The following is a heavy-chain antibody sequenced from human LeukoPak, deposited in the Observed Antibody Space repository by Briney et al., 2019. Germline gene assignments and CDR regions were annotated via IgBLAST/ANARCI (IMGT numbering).Heavy chain of an antibody. D-gene: IGHD3-22*01. CDR1: GYSMSSGYY. Sequence: PSETLSLTCTVSGYSMSSGYYWGWIRQPPERGLEWIGSMYHTGSTYYNPSLKSRVTISVDTSKNQFYLKLSSVTAADTAVYYCARDYYDSSGYSAEWFDPWGQGTLVTVSS. CDR3: ARDYYDSSGYSAEWFDP. V-gene: IGHV4-38-2*02. CDR2: MYHTGST. J-gene: IGHJ5*02.